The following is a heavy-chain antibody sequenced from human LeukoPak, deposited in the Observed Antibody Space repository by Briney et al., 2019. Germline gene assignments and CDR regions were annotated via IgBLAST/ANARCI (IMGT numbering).Heavy chain of an antibody. J-gene: IGHJ3*02. CDR1: GGIFSSYA. Sequence: SVKASCKASGGIFSSYAISGVRQAPGHGREWMGGIIPIFDTANYAQKFQGRVTITADESTTTAYMELSSLRSEDTAVYYCARESIVHDAFDIWGQGTMVTVSS. CDR2: IIPIFDTA. D-gene: IGHD2-21*01. CDR3: ARESIVHDAFDI. V-gene: IGHV1-69*13.